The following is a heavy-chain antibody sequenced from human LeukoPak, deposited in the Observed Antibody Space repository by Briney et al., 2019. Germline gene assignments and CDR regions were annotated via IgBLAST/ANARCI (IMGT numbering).Heavy chain of an antibody. D-gene: IGHD3-22*01. J-gene: IGHJ4*02. V-gene: IGHV4-39*01. CDR1: GGSIISTTYD. CDR2: ISYTGNT. CDR3: ARQDSTGYYDYYFDY. Sequence: PSETLSLTCTVSGGSIISTTYDWGWIRQPPGKGLEWIGTISYTGNTYYNPSLKSRVTISVDTSKNQFSLKLTSVTAADTTVYYCARQDSTGYYDYYFDYWGQGTLVTVSS.